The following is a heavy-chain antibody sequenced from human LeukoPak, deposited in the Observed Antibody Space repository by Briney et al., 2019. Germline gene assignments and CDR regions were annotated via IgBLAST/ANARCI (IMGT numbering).Heavy chain of an antibody. CDR3: AREYSYGEYFQH. CDR1: GDSISSSSYY. V-gene: IGHV4-39*02. Sequence: SETLSLTCTVSGDSISSSSYYWGWIRQPPGKGLEGIGSFFYSGNTYFNPSLKSRVTISVDTSKNQFSLKLSSVTAADTAVYYCAREYSYGEYFQHWGQGTLVTVSS. CDR2: FFYSGNT. J-gene: IGHJ1*01. D-gene: IGHD5-18*01.